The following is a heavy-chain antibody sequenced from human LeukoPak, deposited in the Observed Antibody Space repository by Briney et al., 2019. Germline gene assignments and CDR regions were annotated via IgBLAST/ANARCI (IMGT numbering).Heavy chain of an antibody. V-gene: IGHV3-21*01. CDR1: GFTFSSYS. J-gene: IGHJ4*02. D-gene: IGHD3-16*01. CDR2: ISSSSSYI. CDR3: AKDLGSRLGEKDY. Sequence: GGSLRLSCAASGFTFSSYSMNWVRQAPGKGLEWVSSISSSSSYIYYADSVKGRFTISRDNAKNSLYLQMNSLRAEDTAVYYCAKDLGSRLGEKDYWGQGTLVTVSS.